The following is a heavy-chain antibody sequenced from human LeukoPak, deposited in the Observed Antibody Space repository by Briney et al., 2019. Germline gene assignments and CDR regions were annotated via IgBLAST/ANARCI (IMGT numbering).Heavy chain of an antibody. CDR1: GYTFTSYD. Sequence: ASVKVSCKASGYTFTSYDINWVRQATGQGLEWMGWMNPNSGNTGYAQKFQGRVTMARNTSISTAYMELSSLRSEDTAVYYCASSLYYDSCGLNLDYWGQGTLVTVSS. CDR3: ASSLYYDSCGLNLDY. J-gene: IGHJ4*02. D-gene: IGHD3-22*01. CDR2: MNPNSGNT. V-gene: IGHV1-8*01.